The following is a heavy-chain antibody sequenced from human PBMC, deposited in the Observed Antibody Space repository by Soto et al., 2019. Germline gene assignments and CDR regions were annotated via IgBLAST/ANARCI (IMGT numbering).Heavy chain of an antibody. Sequence: ASVKVSCKASRYIFSNYAIHWVRRAPGHSLEWLGWIDTGNGNTRYSQRFQGRVPIERDTFANTAVMELNNLRSEDTAVYYCARDAKWDPRGVEAEKDDYFHHWG. CDR3: ARDAKWDPRGVEAEKDDYFHH. CDR1: RYIFSNYA. D-gene: IGHD1-26*01. V-gene: IGHV1-3*04. J-gene: IGHJ1*01. CDR2: IDTGNGNT.